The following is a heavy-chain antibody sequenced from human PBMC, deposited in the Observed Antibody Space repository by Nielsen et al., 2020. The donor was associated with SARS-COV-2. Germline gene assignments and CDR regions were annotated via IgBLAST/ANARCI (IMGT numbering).Heavy chain of an antibody. Sequence: WLRQPPGKGLEWIGEINHSGSTNYNPSLKSRVTISVDTSKNQFSLKLSSVTAADTAVYYCARHGTYYDFWSGYFDAFDIWGQGTMVTVSS. CDR2: INHSGST. J-gene: IGHJ3*02. CDR3: ARHGTYYDFWSGYFDAFDI. V-gene: IGHV4-34*01. D-gene: IGHD3-3*01.